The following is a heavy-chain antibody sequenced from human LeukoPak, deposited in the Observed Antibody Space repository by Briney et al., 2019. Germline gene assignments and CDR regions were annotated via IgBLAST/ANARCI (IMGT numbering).Heavy chain of an antibody. J-gene: IGHJ4*02. D-gene: IGHD2-15*01. CDR3: NMVYCSGGSCYSTQDY. CDR1: GFSLSGAA. CDR2: IRSKANGYAT. V-gene: IGHV3-73*01. Sequence: GGCLCPSCAVSGFSLSGAAMGWVRQASGEGLGWVGGIRSKANGYATAYAASVEGRFTMSRQGSRNTGYLEMSRPRPGDTAVYYCNMVYCSGGSCYSTQDYWGQGTLVTVSS.